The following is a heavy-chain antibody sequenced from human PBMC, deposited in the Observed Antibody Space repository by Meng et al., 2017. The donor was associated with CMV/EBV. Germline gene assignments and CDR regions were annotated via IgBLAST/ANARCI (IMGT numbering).Heavy chain of an antibody. CDR1: GYSFTSYW. V-gene: IGHV5-10-1*01. J-gene: IGHJ4*02. CDR3: ARHYSTMAAYYFDF. D-gene: IGHD2-2*01. CDR2: IDPSDSYT. Sequence: SGYSFTSYWISWVRQMPGKGLEWMGRIDPSDSYTNYSPSLQGHVTFSADKSISTAYLQWSSLKASDTAMYYCARHYSTMAAYYFDFWGQGTLVTVSS.